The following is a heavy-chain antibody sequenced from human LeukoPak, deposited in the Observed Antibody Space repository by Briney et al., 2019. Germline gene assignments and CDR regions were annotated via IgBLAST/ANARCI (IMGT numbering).Heavy chain of an antibody. CDR1: GYSISSGYY. CDR3: ARHKGYYGSYYGY. V-gene: IGHV4-38-2*02. J-gene: IGHJ4*02. Sequence: SETLSLTCSVSGYSISSGYYWGWIRQPPGKGLEWIGSIYHSGSTYYNTSLKSRVTISVDTSKNQFSLKLNSVTAADTAVYYCARHKGYYGSYYGYWGQGTLVTVSS. CDR2: IYHSGST. D-gene: IGHD1-26*01.